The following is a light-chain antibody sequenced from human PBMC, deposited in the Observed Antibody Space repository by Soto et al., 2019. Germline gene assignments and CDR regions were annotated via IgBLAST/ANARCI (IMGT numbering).Light chain of an antibody. Sequence: EIVLTQSPSTLSLSPGERATVSCTASQSVSSSYLAWYQQKPGQAPRLLIYGASSRATGIPDRFSGSGSGTDFTLTISRLEPEDFALYYCQQYGGSPITFGQGTRLEI. V-gene: IGKV3-20*01. CDR1: QSVSSSY. CDR3: QQYGGSPIT. J-gene: IGKJ5*01. CDR2: GAS.